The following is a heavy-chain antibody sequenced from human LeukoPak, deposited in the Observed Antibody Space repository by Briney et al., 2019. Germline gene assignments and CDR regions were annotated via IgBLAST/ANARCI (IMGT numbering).Heavy chain of an antibody. CDR3: ARGVFGELLNY. CDR2: IIPIFGTA. V-gene: IGHV1-69*13. D-gene: IGHD3-10*01. CDR1: RGTFSSYA. Sequence: SVKVSCKASRGTFSSYAISWVRQAPGQGLEWMGGIIPIFGTANYAQKFQGRVTITADESTSTAYMELSSLRSEDTAVYYCARGVFGELLNYWGQGTLVTVSS. J-gene: IGHJ4*02.